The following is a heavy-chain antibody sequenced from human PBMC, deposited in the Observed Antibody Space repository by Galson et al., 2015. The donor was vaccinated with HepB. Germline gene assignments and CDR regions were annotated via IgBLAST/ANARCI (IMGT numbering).Heavy chain of an antibody. J-gene: IGHJ4*02. V-gene: IGHV1-46*01. CDR2: INPRGGAA. Sequence: SVKVSCKASGSTFTNYYIHWVRQAPGQGFEWLGIINPRGGAATYTQKFQGRVTMTGDTSTSTVYMELSSLRSEDTAVYYCARGNGYFDYRGQGTLVTVSS. CDR3: ARGNGYFDY. D-gene: IGHD2-8*01. CDR1: GSTFTNYY.